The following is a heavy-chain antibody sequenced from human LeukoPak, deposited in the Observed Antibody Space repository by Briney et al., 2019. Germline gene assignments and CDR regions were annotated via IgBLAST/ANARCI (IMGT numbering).Heavy chain of an antibody. Sequence: GASVKVSCKASGGTFSSYAISWVRQAPGQGLGWMGGIIPIFGTANYAQKFQGRVTITADESTSTAYMELSSLRSEDTAVYYCARGQSDYDSSGYRPYYYYGMDVRGQGTTVTVSS. CDR3: ARGQSDYDSSGYRPYYYYGMDV. V-gene: IGHV1-69*13. J-gene: IGHJ6*02. D-gene: IGHD3-22*01. CDR1: GGTFSSYA. CDR2: IIPIFGTA.